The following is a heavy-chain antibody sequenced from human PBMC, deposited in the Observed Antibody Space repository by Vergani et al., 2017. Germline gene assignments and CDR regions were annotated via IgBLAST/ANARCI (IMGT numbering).Heavy chain of an antibody. Sequence: QLQESGPGLLKPSETLSLTCAVYGGSLSGYYWSWIRLAPGKGLEWIGEINHSGTINYNPTLKSPFNVSIDTSRDHFSLKLRSVSAADTAVYFCARRAERWETLLRDDFDVWGQGTFVTVSP. CDR3: ARRAERWETLLRDDFDV. D-gene: IGHD1-26*01. CDR2: INHSGTI. CDR1: GGSLSGYY. V-gene: IGHV4-34*01. J-gene: IGHJ3*01.